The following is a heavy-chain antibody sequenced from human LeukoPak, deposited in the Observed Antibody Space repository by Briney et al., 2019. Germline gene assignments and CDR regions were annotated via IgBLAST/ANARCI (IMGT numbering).Heavy chain of an antibody. J-gene: IGHJ4*02. V-gene: IGHV4-34*01. CDR3: ARGGIAARFRGFDY. D-gene: IGHD6-13*01. CDR2: INHSGST. CDR1: GGSFSGYY. Sequence: PSETLSLTCAVYGGSFSGYYWSWIRQPPGKGLEWIGEINHSGSTNYNPSLKSRVTISVDTSKNQFSLKLSSVTAADTAVYYCARGGIAARFRGFDYWGQGTLVTVSS.